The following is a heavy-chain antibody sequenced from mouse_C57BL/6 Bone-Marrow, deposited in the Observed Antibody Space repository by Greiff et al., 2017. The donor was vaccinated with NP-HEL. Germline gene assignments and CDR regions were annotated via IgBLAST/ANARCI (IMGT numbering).Heavy chain of an antibody. D-gene: IGHD2-2*01. Sequence: VQLQQSGAELLRPGASVPLSCTASGFNIKDDYMHCVKPRPEQGLAWIGWIAPENGDTEYASKFQGKATITADTSSNTAYLQLSSLTSEDTAVYYCTIIYYGYDGGYYFDYWGQGTTLTVSS. CDR3: TIIYYGYDGGYYFDY. V-gene: IGHV14-4*01. CDR1: GFNIKDDY. J-gene: IGHJ2*01. CDR2: IAPENGDT.